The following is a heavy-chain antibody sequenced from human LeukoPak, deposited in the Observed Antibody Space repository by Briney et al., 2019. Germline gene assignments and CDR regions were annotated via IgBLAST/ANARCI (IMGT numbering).Heavy chain of an antibody. CDR3: AREGLYSGSYYYFDY. J-gene: IGHJ4*02. CDR2: INPNSGGT. Sequence: ASVKVSCKASGYTYTSYYKHWVRQAPGQGLEWMGWINPNSGGTNYAQKFQGRVTMTRDTSISTAYMELSRLRSDDTAVYYCAREGLYSGSYYYFDYWGQGTLVTVSS. V-gene: IGHV1-2*02. D-gene: IGHD1-26*01. CDR1: GYTYTSYY.